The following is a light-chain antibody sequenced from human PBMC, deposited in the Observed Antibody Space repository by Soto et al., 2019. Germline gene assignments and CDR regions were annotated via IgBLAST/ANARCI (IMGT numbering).Light chain of an antibody. J-gene: IGLJ1*01. CDR1: TSDIAGYNY. V-gene: IGLV2-14*01. CDR3: NSYTSASFSG. Sequence: QSVLAQPASVSGSPGQSITISCTGTTSDIAGYNYVSWYQQHPGKAPKLLIYEVTSRASGVSHRFSGSKSGNTAALTISGLQAEDEAEYYCNSYTSASFSGFGTGTKVTVL. CDR2: EVT.